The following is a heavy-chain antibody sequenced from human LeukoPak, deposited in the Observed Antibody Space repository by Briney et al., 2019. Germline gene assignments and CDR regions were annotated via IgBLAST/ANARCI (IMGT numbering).Heavy chain of an antibody. CDR2: VHYSGTT. J-gene: IGHJ4*02. V-gene: IGHV4-59*01. D-gene: IGHD4-17*01. Sequence: PSVTLSLTCTVSDGSITNYDWSWVRQPPGKGLEFIGHVHYSGTTNYNPSLRSRVTISIDTSKKHFFLKLKSVTAADTAVYYCATGYGDFRVEGRYFYSWGQGTLVTVSS. CDR3: ATGYGDFRVEGRYFYS. CDR1: DGSITNYD.